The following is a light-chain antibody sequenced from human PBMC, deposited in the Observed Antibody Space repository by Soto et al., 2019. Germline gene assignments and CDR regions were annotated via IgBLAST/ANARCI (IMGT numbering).Light chain of an antibody. Sequence: DIVLTQSPGTLSLSPGERATLSCRASQNFDSSYSAWYQQKPGQSPRLLVYGAYSSPTGIPDRVSGSGSGTDFTLTISRLEPEDVAEYFCQQWYARPWTFGQGTKVEVK. CDR2: GAY. V-gene: IGKV3-20*01. CDR3: QQWYARPWT. J-gene: IGKJ1*01. CDR1: QNFDSSY.